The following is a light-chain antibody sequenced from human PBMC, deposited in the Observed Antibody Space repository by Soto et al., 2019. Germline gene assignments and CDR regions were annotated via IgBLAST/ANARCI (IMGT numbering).Light chain of an antibody. CDR1: QGIRND. Sequence: IQMTQSPSSLSASMGDRVTITCRASQGIRNDLGWYQQKPGKVPKLLIYAASTLQSGVPSRFSGSGSGTDFTLTISSLQPEDVATYYCQKYNSAPRTFGQGTKVDIK. CDR2: AAS. CDR3: QKYNSAPRT. V-gene: IGKV1-27*01. J-gene: IGKJ1*01.